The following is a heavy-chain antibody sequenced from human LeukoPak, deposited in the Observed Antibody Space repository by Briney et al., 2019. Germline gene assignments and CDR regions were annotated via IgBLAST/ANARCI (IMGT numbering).Heavy chain of an antibody. CDR3: ARGPDYYDSSGLDY. Sequence: SETLSLTCTVSGGSVSSGSYYWSWIRQPPGKGLEWIGYIYYSGSTNYNPSLKSRVTISVDMSKNQFSLKLSSVTAADTAVYYCARGPDYYDSSGLDYWGQGTLVTVSS. V-gene: IGHV4-61*01. J-gene: IGHJ4*02. D-gene: IGHD3-22*01. CDR2: IYYSGST. CDR1: GGSVSSGSYY.